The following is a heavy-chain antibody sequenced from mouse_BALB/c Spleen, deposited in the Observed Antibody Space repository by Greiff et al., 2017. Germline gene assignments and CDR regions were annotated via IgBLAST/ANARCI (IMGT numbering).Heavy chain of an antibody. Sequence: VQLQQPGAELVKPGTSVKLSCKASGYNFTSYWINWVKLRPGQGLEWIGDIYPGSGSTNYNEKFKSKATLTVDTSSSTAYMQLSSLASEDSALYYCARSRVCDYWGQGTTLTVSS. J-gene: IGHJ2*01. CDR1: GYNFTSYW. CDR3: ARSRVCDY. CDR2: IYPGSGST. V-gene: IGHV1-55*01. D-gene: IGHD2-10*02.